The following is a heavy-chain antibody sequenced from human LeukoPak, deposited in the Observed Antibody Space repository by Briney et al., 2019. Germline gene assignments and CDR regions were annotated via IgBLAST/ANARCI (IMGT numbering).Heavy chain of an antibody. CDR2: ISSSSTI. CDR3: AREPPDYYDSSAFDI. D-gene: IGHD3-22*01. V-gene: IGHV3-48*04. CDR1: GFTFSSYS. J-gene: IGHJ3*02. Sequence: GGSLRLSCAASGFTFSSYSMTWVRQAPGKGLEWVSYISSSSTIYYADSVKGRFAISRDNAKNSLYLQMNSLRAEDTAVYYCAREPPDYYDSSAFDIWGQGTMVTVSS.